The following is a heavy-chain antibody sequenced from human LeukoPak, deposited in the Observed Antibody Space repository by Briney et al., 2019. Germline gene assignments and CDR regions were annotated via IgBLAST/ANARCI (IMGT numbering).Heavy chain of an antibody. CDR1: GGSISSYY. CDR2: IYYSGST. D-gene: IGHD6-13*01. Sequence: SETLSLTCTVSGGSISSYYWSWIRQPPGKGLEWIGYIYYSGSTNYNPSLKSRVTISVDTSKNQFSLKLSSVTAADTAMYYCARHVAAAGHFDYWGQGTLVTASS. CDR3: ARHVAAAGHFDY. V-gene: IGHV4-59*08. J-gene: IGHJ4*02.